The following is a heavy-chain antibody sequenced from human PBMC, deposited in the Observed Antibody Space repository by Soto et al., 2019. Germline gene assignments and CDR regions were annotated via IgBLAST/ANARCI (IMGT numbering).Heavy chain of an antibody. CDR3: ARANWNYARYYSYGMDV. D-gene: IGHD1-7*01. J-gene: IGHJ6*02. V-gene: IGHV6-1*01. CDR1: GDSVASNSAA. CDR2: TYYRSKWYN. Sequence: TLSLTCAISGDSVASNSAAWNWIRQSPSRGLEWLGRTYYRSKWYNDYAVSVKSRITINPDTSKNQFSLQLNSVTPEDTAVYYCARANWNYARYYSYGMDVWGQGPTVTVSS.